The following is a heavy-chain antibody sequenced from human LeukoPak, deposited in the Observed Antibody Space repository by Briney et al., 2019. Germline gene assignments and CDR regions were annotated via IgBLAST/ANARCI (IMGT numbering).Heavy chain of an antibody. CDR3: ATVLIVSGSYGDLGY. J-gene: IGHJ4*02. Sequence: ASVKDSCKVSGYTLTELSMHWVRQAPGKGLEWMGGFDPEDGETIYAQKFQGRVTMTEDTSTDTAYMELSSLRSEDTAVYYCATVLIVSGSYGDLGYWGQGTLVTVSS. D-gene: IGHD1-26*01. V-gene: IGHV1-24*01. CDR1: GYTLTELS. CDR2: FDPEDGET.